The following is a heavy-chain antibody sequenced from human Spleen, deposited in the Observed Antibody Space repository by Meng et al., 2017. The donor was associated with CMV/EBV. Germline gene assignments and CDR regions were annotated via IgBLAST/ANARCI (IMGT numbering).Heavy chain of an antibody. J-gene: IGHJ5*02. CDR2: IYTSGST. CDR3: ARDGVRWRYFNWFDP. D-gene: IGHD2/OR15-2a*01. V-gene: IGHV4-4*07. Sequence: GHVQGPGPGLVKPSEPLSLTCTVSGGSISSYYWSWIRQPAGKGLEWIGRIYTSGSTNYNPSLKSRVTMSVDTSKNQFSLKLSSVTAADTAVYYCARDGVRWRYFNWFDPWGQGTLVTVSS. CDR1: GGSISSYY.